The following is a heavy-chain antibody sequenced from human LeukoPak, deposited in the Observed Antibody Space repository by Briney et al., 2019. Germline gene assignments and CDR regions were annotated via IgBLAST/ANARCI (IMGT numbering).Heavy chain of an antibody. Sequence: SETLSLTCTVSGGSISSYYWSWIRQPPGKGLEWIGYIYYSRSTNYNPSLKSRVTISVDTSKNQFSLKLSSVTAADTAVYYCARAPPAPDYDFWSGPFDYWGQGTLVTVSS. CDR1: GGSISSYY. CDR2: IYYSRST. V-gene: IGHV4-59*01. D-gene: IGHD3-3*01. J-gene: IGHJ4*02. CDR3: ARAPPAPDYDFWSGPFDY.